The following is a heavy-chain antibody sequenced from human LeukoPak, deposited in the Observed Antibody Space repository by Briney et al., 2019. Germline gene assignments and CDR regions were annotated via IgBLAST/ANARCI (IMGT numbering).Heavy chain of an antibody. V-gene: IGHV3-33*01. CDR2: IWYDGSNK. J-gene: IGHJ4*02. CDR3: ARDERLAYCGGDCSSFDY. D-gene: IGHD2-21*02. Sequence: PGGSLRLSCAASGFTFSSYGMHWVRQAPGKGLEWVAVIWYDGSNKYYADSVKGRFTISRDNSKNTLYLQMNSLRAEDTAVYYCARDERLAYCGGDCSSFDYWGQGTLVTVSS. CDR1: GFTFSSYG.